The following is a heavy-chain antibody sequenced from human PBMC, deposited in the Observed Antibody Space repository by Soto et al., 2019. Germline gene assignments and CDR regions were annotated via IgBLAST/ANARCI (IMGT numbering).Heavy chain of an antibody. Sequence: PGESLKISCKGSGYSFTTYWIGWVRQMPGKGLEWMGIIYPGDSDTRYSPSFQGQVTISADKSTSTAYLQWSSLKASDTAMYYCARRDDSPTAEYFQHWGQGTLVTSPQ. D-gene: IGHD2-21*01. CDR2: IYPGDSDT. V-gene: IGHV5-51*01. J-gene: IGHJ1*01. CDR1: GYSFTTYW. CDR3: ARRDDSPTAEYFQH.